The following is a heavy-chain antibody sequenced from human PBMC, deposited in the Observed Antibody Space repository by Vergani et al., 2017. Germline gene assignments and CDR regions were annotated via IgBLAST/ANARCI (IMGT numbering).Heavy chain of an antibody. V-gene: IGHV1-69*13. Sequence: QVQLVQSGAEVKKPGSSVKVSCKASGGTFSSYAISWVRQAPGQGLEWMGRIIPIFGTANYARKFQGRVTITADESTSTAYMELSSLRSEDTAVYYCARVVVITKGYYYYGMDVWGQGTTVTVSS. CDR2: IIPIFGTA. CDR3: ARVVVITKGYYYYGMDV. CDR1: GGTFSSYA. D-gene: IGHD3-22*01. J-gene: IGHJ6*02.